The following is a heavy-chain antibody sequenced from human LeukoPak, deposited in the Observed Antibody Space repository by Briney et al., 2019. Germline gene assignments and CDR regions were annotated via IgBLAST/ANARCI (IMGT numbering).Heavy chain of an antibody. J-gene: IGHJ2*01. V-gene: IGHV4-31*03. Sequence: SETLSLTCTVSGGSISSGASDWGWIRQHPKRGLEWVGYINHSGSTYYNPSLGSRVTMSVDTSKNQFSLKLSSVTAADSAVYYCASAARQGFTMIVVPFFYFDLWGRGTLVTVSS. CDR1: GGSISSGASD. D-gene: IGHD3-22*01. CDR3: ASAARQGFTMIVVPFFYFDL. CDR2: INHSGST.